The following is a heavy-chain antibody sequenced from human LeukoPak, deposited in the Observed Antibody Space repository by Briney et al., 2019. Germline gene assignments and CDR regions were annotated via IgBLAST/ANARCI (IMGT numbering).Heavy chain of an antibody. D-gene: IGHD5-24*01. J-gene: IGHJ4*02. CDR1: GYSFTSYW. CDR3: ATHPGGLQSGFDN. V-gene: IGHV5-51*01. Sequence: GESLKISCKGSGYSFTSYWIGWVRQMPGKGLEYMGIIHPGDSDTRYSPSFQGQVTISVDRSSSTAYIQWSRLKAADTAMYYCATHPGGLQSGFDNWGQGTLVTVSS. CDR2: IHPGDSDT.